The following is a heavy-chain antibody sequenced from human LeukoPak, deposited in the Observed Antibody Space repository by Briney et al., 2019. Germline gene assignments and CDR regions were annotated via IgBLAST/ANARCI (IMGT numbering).Heavy chain of an antibody. J-gene: IGHJ4*02. D-gene: IGHD3-10*01. CDR3: ATEIAYAMVRGDSFDY. V-gene: IGHV1-24*01. Sequence: ASVKVSSKVSGYTLTELSMHWVRHAPGKGLEWMGGFAPEDGETIYAQKFQGRVTMTEDTSTATAYMELSSLRSEDTAVYYCATEIAYAMVRGDSFDYWGEGTLVTVSS. CDR2: FAPEDGET. CDR1: GYTLTELS.